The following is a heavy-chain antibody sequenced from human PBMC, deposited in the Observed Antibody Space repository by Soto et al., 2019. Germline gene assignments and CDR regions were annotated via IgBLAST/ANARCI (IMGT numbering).Heavy chain of an antibody. CDR1: GYTFISYR. Sequence: QGQLVQSGGEVKKPGASVNISCKANGYTFISYRITRVRQPPGEGLEWTRWISTYNGNTKYAQSLQGRVTLTRDTSTNTGLMAMRGLRSDGTVIYYCAREGAHSTGWYDWFDQWGQGTLVAVSS. CDR3: AREGAHSTGWYDWFDQ. J-gene: IGHJ5*02. V-gene: IGHV1-18*04. D-gene: IGHD6-13*01. CDR2: ISTYNGNT.